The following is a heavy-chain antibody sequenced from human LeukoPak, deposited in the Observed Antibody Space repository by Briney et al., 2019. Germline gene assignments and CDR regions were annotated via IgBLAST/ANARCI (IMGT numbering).Heavy chain of an antibody. CDR3: ARAGDTAMVVDV. D-gene: IGHD5-18*01. CDR1: GYTFTGYY. V-gene: IGHV1-2*02. Sequence: ASVKVSCKASGYTFTGYYMHWVRQAPGQGLEWMGWINPNSGGTNYAQKFQGRVTMTRDTSISTAYMELSRLRSDGTAVYYCARAGDTAMVVDVWGQGTTVTVSS. J-gene: IGHJ6*02. CDR2: INPNSGGT.